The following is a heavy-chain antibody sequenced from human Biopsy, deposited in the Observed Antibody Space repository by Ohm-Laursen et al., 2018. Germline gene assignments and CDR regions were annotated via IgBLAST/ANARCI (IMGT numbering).Heavy chain of an antibody. D-gene: IGHD3-3*01. Sequence: SQTLSLTWTVSGGSISSDYWSWIRQTPGKGLEWIGYIYYSGSTNYNPSLKSRVTISVEKSKNQFSLKLSSVTAADTAVYYCARLEWRDTFFDFWGQGRLVTVSS. J-gene: IGHJ4*02. CDR3: ARLEWRDTFFDF. CDR1: GGSISSDY. CDR2: IYYSGST. V-gene: IGHV4-59*08.